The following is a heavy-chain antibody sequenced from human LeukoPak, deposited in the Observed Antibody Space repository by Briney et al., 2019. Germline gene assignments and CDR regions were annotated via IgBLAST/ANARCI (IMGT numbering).Heavy chain of an antibody. CDR3: ARGANYYNSSGYLAFDF. CDR1: GFTFSSYA. V-gene: IGHV3-48*01. D-gene: IGHD3-22*01. Sequence: PGGSLRLSCAASGFTFSSYAMHWVRQAPGKGLEWVSYISSSSRTIYYADSVKGRFTIFRDNAKNSLYLQMNSLRAEDTAVYYCARGANYYNSSGYLAFDFWGQGTLVTVSS. CDR2: ISSSSRTI. J-gene: IGHJ4*02.